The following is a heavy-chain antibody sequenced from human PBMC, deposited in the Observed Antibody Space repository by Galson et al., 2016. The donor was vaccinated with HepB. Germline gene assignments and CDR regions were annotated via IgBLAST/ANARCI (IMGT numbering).Heavy chain of an antibody. J-gene: IGHJ4*02. V-gene: IGHV3-74*01. Sequence: SLRLSCAASGFTFSRYWMHWVRQAPGKGLVWVSRINSDGSSTTCADSVKGRFTISGDNAKNTLYLQMNSLRTEDTAVYYCARDPSRSIFDYGGDYWGQGTLVTVSS. D-gene: IGHD4/OR15-4a*01. CDR2: INSDGSST. CDR3: ARDPSRSIFDYGGDY. CDR1: GFTFSRYW.